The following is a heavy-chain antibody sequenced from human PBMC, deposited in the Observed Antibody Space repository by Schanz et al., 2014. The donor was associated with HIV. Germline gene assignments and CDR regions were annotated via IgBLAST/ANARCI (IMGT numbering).Heavy chain of an antibody. Sequence: QVQLVESGGGVVQPGGSLRLSCAASGFSFSTYGIHWVRQAPGKGLEWVTLISYDGINKYYADSVKGRFTISRDNSKNTLYLQINSLRIDDTAVYYCAKDGGSRGRRRGMDYWGQGTLVTVSS. D-gene: IGHD3-16*01. CDR1: GFSFSTYG. V-gene: IGHV3-30*18. CDR2: ISYDGINK. J-gene: IGHJ4*02. CDR3: AKDGGSRGRRRGMDY.